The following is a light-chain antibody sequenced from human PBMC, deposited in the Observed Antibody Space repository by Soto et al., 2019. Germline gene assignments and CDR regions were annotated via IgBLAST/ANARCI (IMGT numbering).Light chain of an antibody. Sequence: QSVLTQPPSASATPGQRVTISCSGSSSNLGNNYVYWYQHLPGTAPKLLIDRDNKRPSGVPDRFSGSRSGTSASLAISGLRSEDEGDYYCASWDDSLRGPAFGRGTKLTVL. V-gene: IGLV1-47*01. CDR3: ASWDDSLRGPA. CDR1: SSNLGNNY. CDR2: RDN. J-gene: IGLJ3*02.